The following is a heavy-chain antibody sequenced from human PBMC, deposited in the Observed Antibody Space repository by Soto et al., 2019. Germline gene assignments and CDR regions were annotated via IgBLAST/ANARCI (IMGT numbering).Heavy chain of an antibody. D-gene: IGHD2-2*01. CDR3: ARGMKDIVVVPPYYYYYGMDV. J-gene: IGHJ6*02. V-gene: IGHV1-69*01. CDR1: GGTFRSYA. Sequence: VQLVQSGAEVKKPGSSVKVSCKASGGTFRSYAISWVRQAPGQGLEWMGGIIPIFGTANYAQKFQGRVTITADESTSTAYMELSSLRSEDTAVYYCARGMKDIVVVPPYYYYYGMDVWGQGTTVTVSS. CDR2: IIPIFGTA.